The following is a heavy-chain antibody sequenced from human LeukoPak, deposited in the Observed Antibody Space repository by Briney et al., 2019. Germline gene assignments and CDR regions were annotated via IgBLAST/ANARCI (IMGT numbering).Heavy chain of an antibody. CDR2: ISYDGSNK. D-gene: IGHD5-12*01. CDR1: ALTFSSYG. V-gene: IGHV3-30*03. J-gene: IGHJ4*02. Sequence: PGRSLRLSRAASALTFSSYGMNCVRQAPGKGLEWVAVISYDGSNKYYADSVKGRFTISRDNSKNTLYLQMNRLRAEDTAVSSCAIGLHLDGYSFYYWGQGTLVTVSS. CDR3: AIGLHLDGYSFYY.